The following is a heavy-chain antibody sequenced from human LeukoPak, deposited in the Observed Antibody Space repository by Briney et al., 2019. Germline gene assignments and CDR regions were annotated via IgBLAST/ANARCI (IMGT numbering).Heavy chain of an antibody. Sequence: GGSLRLSCAGSGFPFSSYEMNWLRQAPGKGLEWVSHIDRSGITIYYGDSVKGRFTISRDNAKNSIYLQMDSLRVEDTAIYYCARDSVGDLLDYWGQGTPVSVSS. D-gene: IGHD4-17*01. J-gene: IGHJ4*02. CDR3: ARDSVGDLLDY. CDR1: GFPFSSYE. CDR2: IDRSGITI. V-gene: IGHV3-48*03.